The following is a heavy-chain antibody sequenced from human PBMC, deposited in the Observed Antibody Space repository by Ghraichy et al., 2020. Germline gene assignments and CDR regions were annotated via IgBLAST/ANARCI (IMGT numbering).Heavy chain of an antibody. J-gene: IGHJ5*02. Sequence: SETLSLTCTVSGGSISSYYWSWIRQPPGKGLEWIGYIYYSGSTNYNPSLKSRVTISVDTSKNQFSLKLSSVTAADTAVYYCARDKFLGPGTTLSWFDPWGQGTLVTVSS. CDR3: ARDKFLGPGTTLSWFDP. CDR2: IYYSGST. D-gene: IGHD1-1*01. V-gene: IGHV4-59*01. CDR1: GGSISSYY.